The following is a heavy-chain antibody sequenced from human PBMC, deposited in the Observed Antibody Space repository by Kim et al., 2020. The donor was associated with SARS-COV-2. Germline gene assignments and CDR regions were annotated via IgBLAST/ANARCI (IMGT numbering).Heavy chain of an antibody. CDR1: GFIFSDHY. D-gene: IGHD6-19*01. Sequence: GGSLRLSCAASGFIFSDHYMDWVRQAPGKGLEWVGRTRNKANSYTTEYAASVKGRFTISRDDSNNSLYLQMNSLKTEDTAVYYCARAQGWAGPSPSYYYYAMDVWGQGTTVTVSS. V-gene: IGHV3-72*01. J-gene: IGHJ6*02. CDR2: TRNKANSYTT. CDR3: ARAQGWAGPSPSYYYYAMDV.